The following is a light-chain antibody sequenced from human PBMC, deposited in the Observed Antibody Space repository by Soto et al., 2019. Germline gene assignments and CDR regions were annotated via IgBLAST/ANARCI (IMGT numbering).Light chain of an antibody. CDR1: PSINIW. CDR3: QPYNGYCLS. Sequence: DIQMTQSPSTLSASVGDRVTITCRASPSINIWLAWYQQKPVKAPQLLIYKASYLESGVTSSCSGSGSGTEFKLAISSLQTDDVSSYYCQPYNGYCLSIGGGTKVES. V-gene: IGKV1-5*03. CDR2: KAS. J-gene: IGKJ4*01.